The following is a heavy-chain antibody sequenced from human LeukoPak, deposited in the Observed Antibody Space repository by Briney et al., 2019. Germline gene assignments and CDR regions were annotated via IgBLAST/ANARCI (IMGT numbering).Heavy chain of an antibody. Sequence: GGSLRLSCAASGFIVSSNYMSWVRQAPGKGLEWDSVISSGGNTYYADSVKGRFTISRDISKNTLYLQMNGLRAEDTAVYYCAREVRGYYFDYWGQGTLVTVSS. D-gene: IGHD3-22*01. CDR3: AREVRGYYFDY. J-gene: IGHJ4*02. CDR2: ISSGGNT. CDR1: GFIVSSNY. V-gene: IGHV3-53*01.